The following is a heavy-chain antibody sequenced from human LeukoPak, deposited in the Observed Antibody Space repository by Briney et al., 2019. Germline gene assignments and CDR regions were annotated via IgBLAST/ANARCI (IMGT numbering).Heavy chain of an antibody. J-gene: IGHJ5*02. Sequence: GGSLRLSCAASGFTFSSYSTNWVRQAPGKGLEWVSYISSSSSTIYYADSVKGRFTISRDNAKNSLYLQMNSLRAEDTAVYYCARNDAAMVTRKVNWFDPWGQGTLVTVSS. CDR3: ARNDAAMVTRKVNWFDP. V-gene: IGHV3-48*04. CDR2: ISSSSSTI. D-gene: IGHD5-18*01. CDR1: GFTFSSYS.